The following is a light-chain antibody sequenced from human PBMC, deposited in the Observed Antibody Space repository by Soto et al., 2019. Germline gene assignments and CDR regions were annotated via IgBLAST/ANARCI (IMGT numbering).Light chain of an antibody. Sequence: YELTQPPSVSVSPGQTVSIPCSGDQLGDRYACWYQQKPGQSPVLVIYLDTKRPSGIPERFSGSNSGNTATLTISGTQAMDEADYYCQAWDDTTGVVFGGGTKLTVL. CDR3: QAWDDTTGVV. CDR2: LDT. V-gene: IGLV3-1*01. J-gene: IGLJ2*01. CDR1: QLGDRY.